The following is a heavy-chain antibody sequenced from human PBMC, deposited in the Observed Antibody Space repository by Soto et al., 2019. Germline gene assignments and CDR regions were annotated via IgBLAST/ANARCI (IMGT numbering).Heavy chain of an antibody. Sequence: ASVKVSCKTSGYTFSNYGITWVRQAPGQPLEWLGWISLYSDGTNYAQKFQGRVSMTTDTSTTTAYMELRSLRSDDTAVYYCARVVPGPAAWFGPSGPATLLTVSS. CDR1: GYTFSNYG. CDR3: ARVVPGPAAWFGP. J-gene: IGHJ5*02. CDR2: ISLYSDGT. D-gene: IGHD2-2*01. V-gene: IGHV1-18*01.